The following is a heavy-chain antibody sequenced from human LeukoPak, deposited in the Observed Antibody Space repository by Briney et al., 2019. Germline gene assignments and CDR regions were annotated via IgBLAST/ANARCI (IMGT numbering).Heavy chain of an antibody. Sequence: SQTLSLTCTVSGGSISSGGYYWSWIRQPPGKGLEWIGEINHSGSTNYNPSLKSRVTISVDTSKNQFSLKLSSVTAADTAVYYCARGPRNDYGDYGYGSSNDYWGQGTLVTVSS. D-gene: IGHD4-17*01. CDR3: ARGPRNDYGDYGYGSSNDY. J-gene: IGHJ4*02. V-gene: IGHV4-30-2*01. CDR2: INHSGST. CDR1: GGSISSGGYY.